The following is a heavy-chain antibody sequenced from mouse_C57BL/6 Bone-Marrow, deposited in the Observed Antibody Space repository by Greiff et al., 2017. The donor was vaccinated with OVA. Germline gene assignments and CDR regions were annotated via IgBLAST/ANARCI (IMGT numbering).Heavy chain of an antibody. V-gene: IGHV1-55*01. CDR1: GYTFTSYW. CDR2: IYPGSGST. D-gene: IGHD1-1*01. J-gene: IGHJ1*03. Sequence: QVQLQQPGAELVKPGASVKMSCKASGYTFTSYWITWVKQRPGQGLEWIGAIYPGSGSTNYNEKFKGKATLTVDNSSSTAYMQLSRMTSADYAFYVCARGGSYGGYCDVWGTGTTVTVSS. CDR3: ARGGSYGGYCDV.